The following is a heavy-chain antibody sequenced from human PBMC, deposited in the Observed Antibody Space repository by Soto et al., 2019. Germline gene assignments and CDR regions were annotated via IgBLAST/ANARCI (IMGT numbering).Heavy chain of an antibody. V-gene: IGHV4-31*03. CDR2: IYYSGST. CDR1: GGSISSGGYY. D-gene: IGHD3-22*01. CDR3: ATSPADSSGYYDY. Sequence: SETLSLTCTVSGGSISSGGYYWSWIRQHPGKGLEWIGYIYYSGSTYSNPSLKSRVTISVDASKNQFSLKLSSVTAADTAVYYGATSPADSSGYYDYWGQGTLVTFSS. J-gene: IGHJ4*02.